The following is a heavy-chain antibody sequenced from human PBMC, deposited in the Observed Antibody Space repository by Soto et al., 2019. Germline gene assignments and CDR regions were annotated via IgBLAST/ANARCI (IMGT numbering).Heavy chain of an antibody. CDR1: GFTFSNYA. Sequence: GGSLRLSCAASGFTFSNYAMNWVRQAPGKGLEWISVISGSGGSTYYADSVKGRFTISRDNSKNTLYLQMNSLRAEDTAVYYCAKRASGSYFDDWSEGPLVTVSS. D-gene: IGHD3-10*01. CDR3: AKRASGSYFDD. V-gene: IGHV3-23*01. J-gene: IGHJ4*02. CDR2: ISGSGGST.